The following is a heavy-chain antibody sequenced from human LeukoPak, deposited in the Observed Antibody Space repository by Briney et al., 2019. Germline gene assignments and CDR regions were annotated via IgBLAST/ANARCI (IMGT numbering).Heavy chain of an antibody. CDR3: AREWSAFDF. J-gene: IGHJ3*01. CDR1: GDSRDYHK. V-gene: IGHV4-59*11. Sequence: SETLSRTCTGSGDSRDYHKWNWIRQSPGKELEWLGYIYYSGSINYNPALKSRVTISVDTAKNQFSLTLNSVTAADTAVYYCAREWSAFDFWGQGTMVTVSS. CDR2: IYYSGSI. D-gene: IGHD3-3*01.